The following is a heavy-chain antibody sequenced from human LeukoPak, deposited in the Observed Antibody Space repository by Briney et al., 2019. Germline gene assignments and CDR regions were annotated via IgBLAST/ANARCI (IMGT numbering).Heavy chain of an antibody. CDR1: GGSISSYY. V-gene: IGHV4-4*07. CDR2: IYTSGST. CDR3: ARDGVYESFDP. J-gene: IGHJ5*02. Sequence: SETLSLTCTVSGGSISSYYWSWIRQPAGKGLEWIWRIYTSGSTNYNAYLKSRVNMSVDTSKNQFSLKLRYVTGADNAVYYCARDGVYESFDPWGQGTLVTVSS. D-gene: IGHD3-16*01.